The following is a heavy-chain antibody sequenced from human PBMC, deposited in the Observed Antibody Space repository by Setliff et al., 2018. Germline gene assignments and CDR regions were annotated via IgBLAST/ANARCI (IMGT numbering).Heavy chain of an antibody. CDR3: ARERGYSYGDDAIDI. CDR2: INHSGST. V-gene: IGHV4-34*01. J-gene: IGHJ3*02. Sequence: SETLSLTCAVYGGSFSGYYWSWIRQSPGKGLEWIGEINHSGSTNYNPSLKLRVTISVDTSNNQFSLKLSTVTAADTAGYYCARERGYSYGDDAIDIWGQGTMVTVSS. D-gene: IGHD5-18*01. CDR1: GGSFSGYY.